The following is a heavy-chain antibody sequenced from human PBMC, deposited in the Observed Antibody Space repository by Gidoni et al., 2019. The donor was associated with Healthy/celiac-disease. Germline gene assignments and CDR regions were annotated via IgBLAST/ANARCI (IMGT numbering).Heavy chain of an antibody. Sequence: EVQLLASGGGLVQPGGSLRLSCAASGFTFSSYAMSWVRQAPGKGLEWVSAISGSGGSTYYADSVKGRFTISRDKSKNTLYLKMNSLRAEDTAVYYCARIAPVPGKRDSSGFDYWGQGTLVTVSS. CDR3: ARIAPVPGKRDSSGFDY. J-gene: IGHJ4*02. D-gene: IGHD3-22*01. V-gene: IGHV3-23*01. CDR1: GFTFSSYA. CDR2: ISGSGGST.